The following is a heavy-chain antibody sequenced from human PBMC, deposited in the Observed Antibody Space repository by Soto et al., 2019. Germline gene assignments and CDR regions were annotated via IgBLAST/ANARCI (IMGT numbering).Heavy chain of an antibody. CDR2: ISFEGSNK. J-gene: IGHJ4*02. Sequence: PGGALRLSCAASGFTFRDFGIHWVRQSPGKGLEWVAVISFEGSNKYFAESVKGRFTISRDDSKNTVYLQMNSLRPEDTAVYFCARDLTDYNYEYKFGFWGQGTLVTVSS. CDR1: GFTFRDFG. D-gene: IGHD4-4*01. V-gene: IGHV3-30*03. CDR3: ARDLTDYNYEYKFGF.